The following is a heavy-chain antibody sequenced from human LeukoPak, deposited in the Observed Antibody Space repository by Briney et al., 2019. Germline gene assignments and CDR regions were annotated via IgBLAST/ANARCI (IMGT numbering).Heavy chain of an antibody. CDR1: GFTFTSYG. V-gene: IGHV3-33*01. CDR2: IWYDGSNK. CDR3: ARARTTRGFDY. Sequence: GGSLRLSCAASGFTFTSYGLHWVRQAPGTGLEWVAFIWYDGSNKYYADSVKGRFTISRDNSKNTLYLQMNSLRAEDTAVYYCARARTTRGFDYWGQGTLVTVSS. D-gene: IGHD4-17*01. J-gene: IGHJ4*02.